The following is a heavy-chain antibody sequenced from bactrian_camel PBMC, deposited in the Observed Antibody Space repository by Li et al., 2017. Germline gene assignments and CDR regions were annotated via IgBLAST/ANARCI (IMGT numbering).Heavy chain of an antibody. V-gene: IGHV3S1*01. D-gene: IGHD2*01. J-gene: IGHJ7*01. CDR1: GYIAGSYC. Sequence: HVQLVESGGGSVQAGGSLRLSCVASGYIAGSYCMAWFRQAPGKQREGIAAIYQGGGSRYYADSVKGRFTISQDHAKRTLDLQMNDLQPDDTAMYYCAADGDPYCASGLRALLSKPTDGLDYWGDGTQVTVS. CDR2: IYQGGGSR.